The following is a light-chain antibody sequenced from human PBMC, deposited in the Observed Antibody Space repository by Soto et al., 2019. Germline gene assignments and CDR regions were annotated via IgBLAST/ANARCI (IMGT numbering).Light chain of an antibody. CDR2: QAS. CDR1: QSIRDW. CDR3: QHYTTHYEWT. J-gene: IGKJ1*01. V-gene: IGKV1-5*03. Sequence: DIQMTQSPSTLSASVGDRVTITCRASQSIRDWLAWYQQKPGKAPKVLIYQASNLESGVPSRFSGSGSGTEFTLTISSLQPDDFATYYCQHYTTHYEWTFGQGTKVEIK.